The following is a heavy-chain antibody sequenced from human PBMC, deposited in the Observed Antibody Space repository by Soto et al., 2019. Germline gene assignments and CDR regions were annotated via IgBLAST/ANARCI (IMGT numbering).Heavy chain of an antibody. V-gene: IGHV1-46*01. J-gene: IGHJ4*02. D-gene: IGHD3-3*01. CDR3: ARDSSPYYDFWSGFYTYFDY. CDR2: INPSGGST. CDR1: GYTFTSYY. Sequence: AAVKVSCKASGYTFTSYYMHWVRQAPGQGLEWMGIINPSGGSTSYAQKFQGRVTMTRDTSTSTVYMELSSLRSEDTAVYYCARDSSPYYDFWSGFYTYFDYWGQGALVTVSS.